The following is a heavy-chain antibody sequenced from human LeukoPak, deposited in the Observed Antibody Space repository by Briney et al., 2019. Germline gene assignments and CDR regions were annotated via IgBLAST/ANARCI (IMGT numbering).Heavy chain of an antibody. J-gene: IGHJ4*02. CDR2: IIPIFGTA. CDR3: ARGLTGATVVTPFDY. Sequence: SVKVSCKASGGTFSSYAISGVRQAPGQGVEGMGGIIPIFGTANYAQNFQGRVTITADEPTSTAYMELSSLRSEDTAVYYCARGLTGATVVTPFDYWGQGTLVTVSS. D-gene: IGHD4-23*01. V-gene: IGHV1-69*01. CDR1: GGTFSSYA.